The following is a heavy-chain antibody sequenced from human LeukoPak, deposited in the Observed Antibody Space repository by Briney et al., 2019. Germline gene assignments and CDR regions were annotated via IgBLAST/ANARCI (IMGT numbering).Heavy chain of an antibody. D-gene: IGHD3-22*01. J-gene: IGHJ4*02. CDR1: GSTLRSYS. CDR2: ISSGSSLT. CDR3: APTYYYESSGHQ. Sequence: PGGSLRLSCVASGSTLRSYSMNWVRQAPGKGLEWVSYISSGSSLTHYADSVKGRFTISRDNAKNSLYLQMNNLRVEDTAVYYCAPTYYYESSGHQGGQGTLVTVSA. V-gene: IGHV3-48*01.